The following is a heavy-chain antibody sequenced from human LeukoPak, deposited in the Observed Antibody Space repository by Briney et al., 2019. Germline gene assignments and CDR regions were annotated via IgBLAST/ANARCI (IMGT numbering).Heavy chain of an antibody. CDR1: GYTFTGYY. D-gene: IGHD6-19*01. J-gene: IGHJ4*02. CDR2: INPNSGGT. CDR3: ASGVSSGWYVLDY. Sequence: ASVKVSCKASGYTFTGYYMHWVRQAPGQGLEWMGWINPNSGGTNYAQKFQGRVTMTRDTSISTAYTELSRLRSDATAVYYCASGVSSGWYVLDYWGQGTLVTVSS. V-gene: IGHV1-2*02.